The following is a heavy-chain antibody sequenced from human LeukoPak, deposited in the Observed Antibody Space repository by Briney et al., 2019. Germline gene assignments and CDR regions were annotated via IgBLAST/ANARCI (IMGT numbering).Heavy chain of an antibody. CDR2: ISGSGGST. J-gene: IGHJ4*02. CDR1: GFTFSSYA. V-gene: IGHV3-23*01. CDR3: AKEGRVYLVGAKHPFDY. D-gene: IGHD1-26*01. Sequence: GASLRLSCAASGFTFSSYAMSWVRQAPGKGLEWVSAISGSGGSTYYADSVKGRFTISRDNSKNTLYLQVNSLRAEDTAVYYCAKEGRVYLVGAKHPFDYWGQGTLVTVSS.